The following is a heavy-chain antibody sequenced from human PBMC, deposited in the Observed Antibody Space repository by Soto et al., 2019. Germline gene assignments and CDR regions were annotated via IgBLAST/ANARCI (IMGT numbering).Heavy chain of an antibody. V-gene: IGHV4-59*01. CDR1: GGSISSNY. Sequence: PSETLSLTCTVSGGSISSNYGTWIRQPPGKGLEWIGYVYNSGSTDYNPSLKSRVTISEDTSKSQFSLKVKSMTAADTAVYYCARYRREAVAGYTLDNWGQGILVTVSS. CDR2: VYNSGST. D-gene: IGHD6-13*01. CDR3: ARYRREAVAGYTLDN. J-gene: IGHJ4*02.